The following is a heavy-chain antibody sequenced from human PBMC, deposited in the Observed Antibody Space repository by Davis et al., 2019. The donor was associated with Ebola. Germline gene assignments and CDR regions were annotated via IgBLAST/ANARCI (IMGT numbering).Heavy chain of an antibody. J-gene: IGHJ4*02. V-gene: IGHV1-2*02. CDR2: INPNSGGT. Sequence: ASVKVSCKASGYTFTGYYMHWVRQAPGQGLEWMGWINPNSGGTNYAQKFQGRVTMTRDTSISTAYMELSRLRSDDTAVYYCAREPIAAAGRGIDYWGQGTLVTVSS. D-gene: IGHD6-13*01. CDR3: AREPIAAAGRGIDY. CDR1: GYTFTGYY.